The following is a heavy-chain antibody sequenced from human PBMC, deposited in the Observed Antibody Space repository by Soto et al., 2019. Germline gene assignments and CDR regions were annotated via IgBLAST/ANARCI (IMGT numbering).Heavy chain of an antibody. CDR1: GGSISPYF. J-gene: IGHJ3*02. CDR2: MYATGTT. Sequence: QVQLQESGPGLVKPSETLSLTCTVSGGSISPYFWSWIRQTAGKGLEWLGRMYATGTTNYNPSLKSRVSMSIDTSENQFSLKLRSVTAADTAVYYCARDGGYTGYEQGNPFDIWGQGTMVSASS. CDR3: ARDGGYTGYEQGNPFDI. V-gene: IGHV4-4*07. D-gene: IGHD5-12*01.